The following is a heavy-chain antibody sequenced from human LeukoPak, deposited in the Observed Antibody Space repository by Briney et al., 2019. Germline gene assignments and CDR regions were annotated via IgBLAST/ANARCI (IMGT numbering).Heavy chain of an antibody. CDR1: GGSISSSSYY. CDR3: ARFSAAAGGFDY. J-gene: IGHJ4*02. D-gene: IGHD6-13*01. CDR2: IYYSGST. V-gene: IGHV4-39*07. Sequence: SETLSLTCTVSGGSISSSSYYWGWIRQPPGKGLEWIGSIYYSGSTYYNPSLKSRVAISVDTSKNQFSLKLSSVTAADTAVYYCARFSAAAGGFDYWGQGTLVTVSS.